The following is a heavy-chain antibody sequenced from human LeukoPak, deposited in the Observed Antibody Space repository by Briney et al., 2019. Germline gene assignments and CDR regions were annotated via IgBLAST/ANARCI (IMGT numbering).Heavy chain of an antibody. Sequence: GGSLRLSCAASGFTFSRYAMHWVRQAPGKGLEWVAVVSYDTTDKYSSDSVKGRFTISRDNSKNTLYLQMNSLRAEDTAMYFCARGLDSSGYYYYYSVHYYYYYMDVWGKGTTVTVSS. D-gene: IGHD3-22*01. CDR3: ARGLDSSGYYYYYSVHYYYYYMDV. V-gene: IGHV3-30*04. J-gene: IGHJ6*03. CDR2: VSYDTTDK. CDR1: GFTFSRYA.